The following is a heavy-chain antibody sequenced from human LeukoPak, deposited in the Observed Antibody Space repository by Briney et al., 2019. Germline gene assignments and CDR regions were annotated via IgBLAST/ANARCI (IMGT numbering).Heavy chain of an antibody. D-gene: IGHD2-15*01. V-gene: IGHV4-59*01. Sequence: SETLYLTCTVSGGSISSYYWSWIRQPPGKGLEWIGYIYYSGSTNYNPSLKSRVTISVDTSKNQFSLKLSSVTAADTAVYYCARDPCSGGSCAGAFDIWGQGTMVTVSS. CDR3: ARDPCSGGSCAGAFDI. CDR2: IYYSGST. J-gene: IGHJ3*02. CDR1: GGSISSYY.